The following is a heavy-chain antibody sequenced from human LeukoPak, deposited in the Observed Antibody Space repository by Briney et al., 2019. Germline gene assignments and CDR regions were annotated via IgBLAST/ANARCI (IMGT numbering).Heavy chain of an antibody. J-gene: IGHJ4*02. CDR1: GFTFSSYA. V-gene: IGHV3-64*01. D-gene: IGHD1/OR15-1a*01. Sequence: PRGSLRLSCAASGFTFSSYAMHWVRQAPGKGLEYVSAISSNGGSTYYANSVKGRFTISRDNSKNTLYLQMGSLRAEDMAVYYCARDGVKDSPNNFDYWGQGTLVTVSS. CDR2: ISSNGGST. CDR3: ARDGVKDSPNNFDY.